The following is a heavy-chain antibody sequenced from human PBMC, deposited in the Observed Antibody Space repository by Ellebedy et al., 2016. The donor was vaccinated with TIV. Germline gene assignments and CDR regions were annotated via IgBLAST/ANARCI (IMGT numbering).Heavy chain of an antibody. V-gene: IGHV1-2*04. D-gene: IGHD3-10*01. CDR1: GYTFTGYY. CDR3: ARGFRVYYGSGSFNNWFDP. Sequence: ASVKVSXXASGYTFTGYYMHWVRQAPGQGLEWMGWINPNSGGTNYAQKFQGWVTMTRDTSISTAYMELSRLRSDDTAVYYCARGFRVYYGSGSFNNWFDPWGQGTLVTVSS. CDR2: INPNSGGT. J-gene: IGHJ5*02.